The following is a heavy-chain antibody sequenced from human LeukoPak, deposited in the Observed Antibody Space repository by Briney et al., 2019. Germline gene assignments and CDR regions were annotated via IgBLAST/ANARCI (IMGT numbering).Heavy chain of an antibody. CDR2: ISSSSSYI. J-gene: IGHJ4*02. V-gene: IGHV3-21*01. D-gene: IGHD2-15*01. CDR1: GFTFSSYS. Sequence: GGSLRLSCAASGFTFSSYSMNWVRQAPGKGLEWVSSISSSSSYIYYADSVKGRFTISRDNAKNSLYLQMNSLRAEDTAVYYCARLADSPYYFDYWGQGTLVTVSS. CDR3: ARLADSPYYFDY.